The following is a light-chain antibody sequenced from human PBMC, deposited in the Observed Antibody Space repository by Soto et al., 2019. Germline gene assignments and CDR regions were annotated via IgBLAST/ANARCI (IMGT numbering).Light chain of an antibody. V-gene: IGKV3-11*01. CDR3: QQRTNWPPTWT. CDR1: QRVYTY. J-gene: IGKJ1*01. CDR2: DAS. Sequence: EIVLTQSPATLSLSPGERATRSCRASQRVYTYLAWYQQKPGQAPRLLIYDASKRATGIPARFSGSGSGTDFTLTISSLETEDFAVYYCQQRTNWPPTWTFGQGNKVEIK.